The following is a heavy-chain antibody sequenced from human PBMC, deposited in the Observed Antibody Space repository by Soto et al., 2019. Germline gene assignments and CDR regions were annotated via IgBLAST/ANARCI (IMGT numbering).Heavy chain of an antibody. CDR1: GFSLSTSGVG. D-gene: IGHD2-21*02. V-gene: IGHV2-5*02. CDR3: IQSRCGGDFLQSYASHYYYGMDV. J-gene: IGHJ6*02. Sequence: QITLKESGPTLVKPTQTLTLTCTFSGFSLSTSGVGVGWIRQPPGKALEWLALIYWDDDKRYSPSLRSRLTINKDTSKNQVVLTMTTMDPVDTATYYCIQSRCGGDFLQSYASHYYYGMDVWGQGTTVTVSS. CDR2: IYWDDDK.